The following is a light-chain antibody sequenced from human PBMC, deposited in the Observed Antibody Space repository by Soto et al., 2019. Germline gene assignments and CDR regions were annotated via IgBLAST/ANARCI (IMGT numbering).Light chain of an antibody. CDR1: QSVSNY. Sequence: EIVLTQSPATLSLSPGERATLSCRASQSVSNYLAWYQQKPGQAPRLLIYDTSNRATGIPARFSGSGSETDFTLTISSLEPEDSAVYYCQQYGSSPPWTFGQGTKVEIK. CDR2: DTS. CDR3: QQYGSSPPWT. J-gene: IGKJ1*01. V-gene: IGKV3-11*01.